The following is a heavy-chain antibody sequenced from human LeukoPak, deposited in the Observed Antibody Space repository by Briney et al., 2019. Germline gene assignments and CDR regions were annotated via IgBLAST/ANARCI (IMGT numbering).Heavy chain of an antibody. J-gene: IGHJ4*02. Sequence: GGSLRLSCAASGFTVSSNYMSWVRQAPGKGLEWVSVIYSGGSTYYADSVKGRFTISRDNSKNTLYLQMNSLRAEDTAVYYCARHSEYFDWSELPYLDYWGQGTLVTVSS. V-gene: IGHV3-53*01. D-gene: IGHD3-9*01. CDR3: ARHSEYFDWSELPYLDY. CDR2: IYSGGST. CDR1: GFTVSSNY.